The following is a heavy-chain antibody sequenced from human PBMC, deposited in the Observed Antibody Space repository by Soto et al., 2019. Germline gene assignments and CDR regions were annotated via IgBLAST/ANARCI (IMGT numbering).Heavy chain of an antibody. CDR2: ISYDGSNK. V-gene: IGHV3-30-3*01. Sequence: QVQLVESGGGVVQPGRSLRLSCAASGFTVSSYAMHWVRQAPGKGLEWVAVISYDGSNKYYADSVNGRFTISRDNSKNTLYLQMNSLRAEDTAVYYCASPGITMVRGVHFDYWGQGTLVTVSS. J-gene: IGHJ4*02. D-gene: IGHD3-10*01. CDR1: GFTVSSYA. CDR3: ASPGITMVRGVHFDY.